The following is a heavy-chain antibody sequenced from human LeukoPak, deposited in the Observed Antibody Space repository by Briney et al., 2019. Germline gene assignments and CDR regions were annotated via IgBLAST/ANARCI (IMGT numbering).Heavy chain of an antibody. CDR3: ARDHDKYSSGLNWSDP. D-gene: IGHD6-19*01. Sequence: GGSLRLSCAASGSTFSSYSMNWVRQAPGKGLEWVSSISSSSSYIYYADSVKGRFTISRDNAKNSLYLQMNSLRAEDTAVYYCARDHDKYSSGLNWSDPWGQGTLVTVSS. CDR2: ISSSSSYI. J-gene: IGHJ5*02. V-gene: IGHV3-21*01. CDR1: GSTFSSYS.